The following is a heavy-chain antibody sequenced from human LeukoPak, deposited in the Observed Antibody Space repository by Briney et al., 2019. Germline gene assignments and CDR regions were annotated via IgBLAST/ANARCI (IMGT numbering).Heavy chain of an antibody. CDR1: GGSFSRYA. Sequence: VASVKVSCKASGGSFSRYAISWVRQAPGQGLEWMGRIIPVFGTANYAQKFQERVTITADIVSNTAYLEVTSLTSDDTAVYFCAKQGAARQDYYMDVWGNGTTVTVSS. V-gene: IGHV1-69*06. J-gene: IGHJ6*03. D-gene: IGHD5-18*01. CDR2: IIPVFGTA. CDR3: AKQGAARQDYYMDV.